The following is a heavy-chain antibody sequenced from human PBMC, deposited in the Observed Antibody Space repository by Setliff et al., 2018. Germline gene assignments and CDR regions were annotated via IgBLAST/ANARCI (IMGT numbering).Heavy chain of an antibody. D-gene: IGHD2-2*01. J-gene: IGHJ3*02. CDR3: ARGRMRGSCSGPSCTYDPFDI. CDR1: GGSISPYF. CDR2: IYHNGNT. Sequence: SETLSLTCTVSGGSISPYFWSWIRQPPGKGLEWIGYIYHNGNTNFNPSLKTRVTMSVDTSKNQFALNLRSVTAADTAVYYCARGRMRGSCSGPSCTYDPFDIWGQGTPVTVSS. V-gene: IGHV4-59*01.